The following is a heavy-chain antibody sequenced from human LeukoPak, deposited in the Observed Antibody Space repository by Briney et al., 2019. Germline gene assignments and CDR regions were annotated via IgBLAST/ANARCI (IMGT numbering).Heavy chain of an antibody. D-gene: IGHD3-10*01. CDR3: ARDLVWFGEPKGYYNYMDV. V-gene: IGHV3-23*01. J-gene: IGHJ6*03. CDR1: GFTFSNYG. Sequence: GGSLRLSCAASGFTFSNYGLSWVRQAPGKGLEWVSGITGSGGSTYYADSVKGRFTISRDNSKNTLYLQMNSLRAEDTAVYYCARDLVWFGEPKGYYNYMDVWGKGTTVTVSS. CDR2: ITGSGGST.